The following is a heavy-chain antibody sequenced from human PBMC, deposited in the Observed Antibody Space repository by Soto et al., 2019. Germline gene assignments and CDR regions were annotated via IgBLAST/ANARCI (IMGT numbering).Heavy chain of an antibody. Sequence: QITLKESGPTLVNPTQPLTLTCTFSGFSLSTSGVGVGWIRQPPGKALEWLALIYWDDDKRYSPSLKSRLTITKDTYKNQVVLTMTNMDPVDTATYSCAHSTALRYVDRTYYRGFDYWGQGTLVTVSS. D-gene: IGHD3-9*01. CDR2: IYWDDDK. CDR1: GFSLSTSGVG. V-gene: IGHV2-5*02. J-gene: IGHJ4*02. CDR3: AHSTALRYVDRTYYRGFDY.